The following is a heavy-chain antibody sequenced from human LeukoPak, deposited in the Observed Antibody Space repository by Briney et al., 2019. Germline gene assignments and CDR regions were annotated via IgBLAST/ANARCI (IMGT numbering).Heavy chain of an antibody. CDR3: ARDRRAFDI. J-gene: IGHJ3*02. V-gene: IGHV4-34*01. CDR2: INHSGST. Sequence: KASETLSLTCAVYGGSFSGYYWSWIRQPPGKGLEWIGEINHSGSTNYNPSLKSRVTISVDKSKNQFSLKLSSVTAADTAVYYCARDRRAFDIWGQGTMVTVSS. CDR1: GGSFSGYY.